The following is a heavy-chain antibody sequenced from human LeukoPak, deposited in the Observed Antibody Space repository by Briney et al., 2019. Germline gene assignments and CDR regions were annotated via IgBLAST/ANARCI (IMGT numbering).Heavy chain of an antibody. D-gene: IGHD3-16*01. J-gene: IGHJ4*02. Sequence: GGSLRLSCAASGFTFSSFSMNWVRQAPGKGLEWVSYIRTSGTNTDYTGSVKGRFTISRDNAKNSLYLQMNSLRAEDTAVYYCARMDYVSSGWGAPFDYWGQGTLVTVSS. CDR2: IRTSGTNT. V-gene: IGHV3-48*04. CDR1: GFTFSSFS. CDR3: ARMDYVSSGWGAPFDY.